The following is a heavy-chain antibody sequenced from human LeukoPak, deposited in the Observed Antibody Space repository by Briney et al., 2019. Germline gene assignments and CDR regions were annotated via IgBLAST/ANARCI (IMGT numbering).Heavy chain of an antibody. J-gene: IGHJ4*02. CDR3: AKLSDILSGYLSSYFDY. CDR1: GFTFSSYG. Sequence: PGGSLRLSCAASGFTFSSYGMHWVRQAPGKGLEWVAVISFDGSNKYYADSVKGRFTISRDNSKNTLYLQMNSLRAEDTAVYYCAKLSDILSGYLSSYFDYWGQGTLVTVSS. CDR2: ISFDGSNK. V-gene: IGHV3-30*18. D-gene: IGHD3-9*01.